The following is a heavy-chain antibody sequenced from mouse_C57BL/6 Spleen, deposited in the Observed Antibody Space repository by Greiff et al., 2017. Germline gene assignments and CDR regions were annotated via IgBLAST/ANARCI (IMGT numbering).Heavy chain of an antibody. CDR3: ARGKVYDYAYAMDY. V-gene: IGHV1-82*01. CDR1: GYAFSSSW. Sequence: VQLQQSGPELVKPGASVKISCKASGYAFSSSWMNWVKQRPGKGLEWIGRIYPGDGDTNYNGKFKGKATLTADKSSSTAYMQLSSLTSEDSAVYCCARGKVYDYAYAMDYWGQGTSVTVSS. J-gene: IGHJ4*01. D-gene: IGHD2-4*01. CDR2: IYPGDGDT.